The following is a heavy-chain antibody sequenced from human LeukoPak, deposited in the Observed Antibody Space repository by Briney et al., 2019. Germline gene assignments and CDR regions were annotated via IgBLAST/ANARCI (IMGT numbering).Heavy chain of an antibody. D-gene: IGHD4/OR15-4a*01. CDR3: ARDLALKN. CDR1: GFTFSSYS. J-gene: IGHJ4*02. V-gene: IGHV3-21*04. CDR2: ISSSSSYI. Sequence: GGSLRLSCAASGFTFSSYSMNWVRQAPGKGLEWVSSISSSSSYIYYADSVKGRFTISRDNSKNTLYLQMNSVRAEDTAVYYCARDLALKNWGQGTLVTVSS.